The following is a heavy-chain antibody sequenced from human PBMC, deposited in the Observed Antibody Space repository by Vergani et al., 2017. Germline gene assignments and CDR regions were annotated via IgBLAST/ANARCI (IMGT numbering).Heavy chain of an antibody. CDR2: SNPNNGGT. CDR1: GYTFAGYY. Sequence: QVQLVQSGAEVKKPGASVKVSCKASGYTFAGYYMHWVRQAPGQGLGWMGLSNPNNGGTNYAQKFQGRVTMTRDTSISTAYMELSRLRSDDTAVYYCARGQRGDGYNSRFDFWGQGTLVTVSS. J-gene: IGHJ4*02. D-gene: IGHD5-24*01. CDR3: ARGQRGDGYNSRFDF. V-gene: IGHV1-2*02.